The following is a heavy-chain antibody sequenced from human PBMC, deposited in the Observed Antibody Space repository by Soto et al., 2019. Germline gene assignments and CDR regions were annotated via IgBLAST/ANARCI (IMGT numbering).Heavy chain of an antibody. CDR3: ARARLRAVYAFDI. V-gene: IGHV4-31*03. D-gene: IGHD5-12*01. CDR1: GGAVISGAYY. J-gene: IGHJ3*02. Sequence: SETLSLTCTASGGAVISGAYYFAWIRQRPGNGLELIGYIYYSGSTYYSPSLKSRLSISLDTSKNQFSLRLSSVTAADTAMYYCARARLRAVYAFDIWGQGTMVTVSS. CDR2: IYYSGST.